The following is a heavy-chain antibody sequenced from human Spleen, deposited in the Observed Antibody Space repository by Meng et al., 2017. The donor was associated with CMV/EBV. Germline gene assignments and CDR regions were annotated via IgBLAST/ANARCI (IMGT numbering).Heavy chain of an antibody. Sequence: LSTSGVGVGWIRQPPGKAPQWLALIYWDDDKRYSPSLESRLTITKDTSKNRVVLTMTNMDPADTGTYFCARSPYYHDSSGFSGDFDYWGQGALVTVSS. CDR3: ARSPYYHDSSGFSGDFDY. J-gene: IGHJ4*02. CDR1: LSTSGVG. V-gene: IGHV2-5*02. D-gene: IGHD3-22*01. CDR2: IYWDDDK.